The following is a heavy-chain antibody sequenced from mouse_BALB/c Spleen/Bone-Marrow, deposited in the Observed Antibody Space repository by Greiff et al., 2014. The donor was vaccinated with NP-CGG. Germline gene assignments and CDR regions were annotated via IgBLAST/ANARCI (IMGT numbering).Heavy chain of an antibody. CDR3: ATMIPLHAMDY. V-gene: IGHV1-80*01. Sequence: QVQLKQSGAELVRPGSSVKISCKASGYAFSSYWINWVKQRPGQGLEWIGQIYPGDGDTNYNGKFKGKATLTADKSSSTAYMQLSSLASEDSAVYFCATMIPLHAMDYWGQGTSVTVSS. CDR2: IYPGDGDT. D-gene: IGHD2-4*01. J-gene: IGHJ4*01. CDR1: GYAFSSYW.